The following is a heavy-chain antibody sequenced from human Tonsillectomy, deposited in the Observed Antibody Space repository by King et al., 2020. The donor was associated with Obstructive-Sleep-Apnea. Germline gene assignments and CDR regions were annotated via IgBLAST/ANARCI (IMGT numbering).Heavy chain of an antibody. D-gene: IGHD3-10*01. J-gene: IGHJ3*02. V-gene: IGHV3-23*01. CDR2: ISGSGGGT. CDR1: GFTFSSYA. CDR3: AKVTDVGSGSYGAFDI. Sequence: VQLQESGGDLVQPGGSLRLSCAASGFTFSSYALNWVRQAPGEGLEWVSAISGSGGGTYSADSVKGRFTISRDNSKNTVYLLMNALRAEDTAVYYCAKVTDVGSGSYGAFDIWGQGTMVTVSS.